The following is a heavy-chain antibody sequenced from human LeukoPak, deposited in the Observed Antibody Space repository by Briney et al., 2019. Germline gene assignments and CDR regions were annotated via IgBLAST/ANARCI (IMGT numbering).Heavy chain of an antibody. CDR3: AREVDSSGYYPL. CDR1: GGSISSGGYY. V-gene: IGHV4-31*03. Sequence: SETLSLTCTVSGGSISSGGYYWSWIRQHPGKGLEWIGYIFYTGSTYYNPSLKSRVTISVDTSKNQFSLKLSSVTAADTAVYYCAREVDSSGYYPLWGQGTLVTASS. J-gene: IGHJ4*02. D-gene: IGHD3-22*01. CDR2: IFYTGST.